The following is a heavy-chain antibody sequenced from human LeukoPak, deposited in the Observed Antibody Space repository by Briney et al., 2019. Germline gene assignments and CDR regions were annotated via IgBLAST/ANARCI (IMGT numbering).Heavy chain of an antibody. CDR3: ARAPIWFGELSLYFDY. D-gene: IGHD3-10*01. CDR2: IYYSGST. V-gene: IGHV4-59*01. J-gene: IGHJ4*02. CDR1: GGSISSYY. Sequence: KPSETLSLTCTVSGGSISSYYWSWMRQPPGKGLEGIGYIYYSGSTNYNPSLKSRVTISVDTSKNQFSLKLSSVTAADTAVYYCARAPIWFGELSLYFDYWGQGTLVTVSS.